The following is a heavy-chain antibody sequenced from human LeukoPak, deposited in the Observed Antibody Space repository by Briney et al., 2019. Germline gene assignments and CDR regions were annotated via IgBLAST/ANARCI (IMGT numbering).Heavy chain of an antibody. CDR1: GGTFSSYA. CDR2: IIPILGIA. V-gene: IGHV1-69*04. CDR3: ARDGQQLVPPGY. D-gene: IGHD6-6*01. J-gene: IGHJ4*02. Sequence: ASVKDSCKASGGTFSSYAISWVRQAPGQGLEWMGRIIPILGIANYAQKFQGRVTITADKSTSTAYMELSSLRSEDTAVYYCARDGQQLVPPGYWGQGTLVTVSS.